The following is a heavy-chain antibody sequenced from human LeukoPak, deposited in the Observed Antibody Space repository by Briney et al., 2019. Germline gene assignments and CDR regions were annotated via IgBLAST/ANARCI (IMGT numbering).Heavy chain of an antibody. CDR1: GGTFSSYA. V-gene: IGHV1-69*05. D-gene: IGHD6-19*01. J-gene: IGHJ6*03. Sequence: GASVKVSCKASGGTFSSYAISWVRQAPGQGLGWMGGIIPIFGTANYAQKFQGRVTITTDESTSTAYMELSSLRSEDTAVYYCARSRAGGAARWAYYYYYMDVWGKGTTVTVSS. CDR3: ARSRAGGAARWAYYYYYMDV. CDR2: IIPIFGTA.